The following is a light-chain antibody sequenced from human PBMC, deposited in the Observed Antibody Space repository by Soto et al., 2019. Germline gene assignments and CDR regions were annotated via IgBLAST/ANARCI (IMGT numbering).Light chain of an antibody. V-gene: IGKV1-5*01. J-gene: IGKJ1*01. CDR2: DAS. CDR3: QQYHSYST. CDR1: QSISSY. Sequence: DIQMTQSPSSLSASVGDRVTITCRASQSISSYLNWYQQKPGKAPKLLIYDASSLESGVPLRFSGTGSGTEFTLTISSLQPDDFATYYCQQYHSYSTFGQGTKVDIK.